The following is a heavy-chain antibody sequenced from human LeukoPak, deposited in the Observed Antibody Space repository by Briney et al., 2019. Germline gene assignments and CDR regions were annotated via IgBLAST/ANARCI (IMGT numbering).Heavy chain of an antibody. Sequence: GGSLRLSCAASGFTFSSYAMHWVRQAPGKGLEWVAVISYDGSNKYYADSVKGRFTISRDNSKNTLYLQMNSLRAEDTAVYYCAREGCYASSGYFDYWGQGTLVTVSS. D-gene: IGHD3-22*01. CDR2: ISYDGSNK. V-gene: IGHV3-30*04. J-gene: IGHJ4*02. CDR1: GFTFSSYA. CDR3: AREGCYASSGYFDY.